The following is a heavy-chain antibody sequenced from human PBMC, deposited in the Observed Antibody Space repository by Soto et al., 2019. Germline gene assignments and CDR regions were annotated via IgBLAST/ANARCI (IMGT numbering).Heavy chain of an antibody. Sequence: LRLSCAASGFTFSSYAMHWVRQAPGKGLEWVAVISYDGSNKYYADSVKGRFTISRDNSKNTLYLQMNSLRAEDTAVYYCARGSRVPTYYYDSSGLGNNAFDIWGQGTMVTVSS. J-gene: IGHJ3*02. D-gene: IGHD3-22*01. CDR2: ISYDGSNK. CDR3: ARGSRVPTYYYDSSGLGNNAFDI. V-gene: IGHV3-30-3*01. CDR1: GFTFSSYA.